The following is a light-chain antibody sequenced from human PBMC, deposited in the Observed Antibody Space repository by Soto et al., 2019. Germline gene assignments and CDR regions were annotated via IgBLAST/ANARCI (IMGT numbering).Light chain of an antibody. CDR1: QSVSSY. Sequence: EIVLTPSPATLSLSPVERATLSCRASQSVSSYLAWYQQTPGQAPRLLIYGASTRATGIPARFSGSGSGTEFTLTISSLQSEDFAVYYCQQYNNWPPLTFGGGTKV. V-gene: IGKV3-15*01. J-gene: IGKJ4*01. CDR3: QQYNNWPPLT. CDR2: GAS.